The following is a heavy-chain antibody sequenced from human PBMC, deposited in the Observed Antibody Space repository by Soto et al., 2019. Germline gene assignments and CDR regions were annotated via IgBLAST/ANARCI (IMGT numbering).Heavy chain of an antibody. V-gene: IGHV3-48*03. CDR1: GFTFSNYE. CDR2: ISSRGTTI. Sequence: GGSLRLSCAASGFTFSNYEMNWFRQAPGKGLEWVSYISSRGTTIYYADSVKGRFTISRDNTKNSLYLQMNSLRAEDAAVYYCARDPGSYGMDVWGQGTTVTVSS. CDR3: ARDPGSYGMDV. D-gene: IGHD1-26*01. J-gene: IGHJ6*02.